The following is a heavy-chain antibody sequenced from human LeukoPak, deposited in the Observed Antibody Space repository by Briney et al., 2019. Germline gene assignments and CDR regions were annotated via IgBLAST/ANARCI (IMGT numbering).Heavy chain of an antibody. CDR3: ARQEGVATTFDY. V-gene: IGHV4-59*01. CDR1: GGSISSYY. D-gene: IGHD5-12*01. CDR2: IYYSGST. J-gene: IGHJ4*02. Sequence: PSETLSLTCTVSGGSISSYYWSWIRQPPGKGLEWIGYIYYSGSTNYNPSLKSRVTISVDTSKNQFSLKLSSVTAADTAVYYCARQEGVATTFDYWGQGTLVTDSS.